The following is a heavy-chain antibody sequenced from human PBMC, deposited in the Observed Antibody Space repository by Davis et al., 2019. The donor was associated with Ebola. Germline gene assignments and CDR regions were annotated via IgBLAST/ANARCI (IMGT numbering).Heavy chain of an antibody. CDR3: ARVSNKYGMDV. D-gene: IGHD2/OR15-2a*01. Sequence: MPSETLSLTCAVYGGSFSGYYCSWIRQPPGKGLEWIGYIYYSGSTNYNPSLKSRVTISVDTSKNQFSLKLSSVTAADTAVYYCARVSNKYGMDVWGQGTTVTVSS. V-gene: IGHV4-59*01. CDR2: IYYSGST. J-gene: IGHJ6*02. CDR1: GGSFSGYY.